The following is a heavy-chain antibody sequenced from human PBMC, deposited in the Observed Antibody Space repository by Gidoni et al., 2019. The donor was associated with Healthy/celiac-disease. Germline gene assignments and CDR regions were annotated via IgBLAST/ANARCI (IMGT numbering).Heavy chain of an antibody. D-gene: IGHD5-18*01. CDR1: EFTFSRYR. J-gene: IGHJ4*02. CDR3: ARDSGTAMVYFDY. V-gene: IGHV3-21*01. CDR2: ISSGSSYI. Sequence: EVQLVESGGGLVKPGGSLRLSCAASEFTFSRYRMHWVRQAPGKGLEWVSSISSGSSYIYYADSVKGRFTISRDNAKNSLYLQMNSLRAEDTAVYYCARDSGTAMVYFDYWGQGTLVTVSS.